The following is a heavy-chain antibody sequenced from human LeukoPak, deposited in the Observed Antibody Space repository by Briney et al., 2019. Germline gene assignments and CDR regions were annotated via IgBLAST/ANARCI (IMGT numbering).Heavy chain of an antibody. CDR3: AKKSSGLNPFDY. Sequence: GGSQRLSCAASGFTFSSSPMSWVRQAPGKGLEWVSGISSSGGDTPYADSVKGRFTISRDNSKNMVYLQMNSLRAEDTAVYYCAKKSSGLNPFDYWCQGTLVTVSS. CDR2: ISSSGGDT. CDR1: GFTFSSSP. D-gene: IGHD1-14*01. V-gene: IGHV3-23*01. J-gene: IGHJ4*02.